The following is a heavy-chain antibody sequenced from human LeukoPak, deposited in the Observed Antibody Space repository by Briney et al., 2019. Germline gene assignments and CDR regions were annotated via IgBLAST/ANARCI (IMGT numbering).Heavy chain of an antibody. V-gene: IGHV3-66*02. CDR3: ARAGGGYYYFDY. CDR2: IYSGGST. CDR1: GFTVSSNY. D-gene: IGHD2-21*01. J-gene: IGHJ4*02. Sequence: GGSLRLSCAASGFTVSSNYMSWVRQAPGKGLEWASVIYSGGSTYYADSVKGRFTISRDNSKNTLYLQMNSLRAEDMAVYYCARAGGGYYYFDYWGQGTLVTVSS.